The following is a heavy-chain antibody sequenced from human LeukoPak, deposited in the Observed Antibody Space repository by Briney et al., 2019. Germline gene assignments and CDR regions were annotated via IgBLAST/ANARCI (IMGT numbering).Heavy chain of an antibody. CDR1: GGSISSSSYY. CDR2: IYYSGST. Sequence: PSETLSLTCTVSGGSISSSSYYWGWIRQHPGKGLEWIGHIYYSGSTYYNPSLKSRITISVDTSKSHFSLKLSSVTAADTAVYYCARVKTAPKYYFDYWGQGTLVTVSS. J-gene: IGHJ4*02. V-gene: IGHV4-31*03. CDR3: ARVKTAPKYYFDY. D-gene: IGHD5-18*01.